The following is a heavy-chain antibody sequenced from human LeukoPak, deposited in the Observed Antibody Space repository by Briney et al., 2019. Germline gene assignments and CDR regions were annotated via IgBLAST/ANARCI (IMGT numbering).Heavy chain of an antibody. CDR2: IYYSGST. Sequence: SQTLSLTCTVSGGSISSGDYYWSWIRQPPGKGLEWIGNIYYSGSTYYNPSLKSRVTISVDTSKNQFSLKLSSVTAADTAVYYCARGEYYYDSSGYSPIFDYWGQGTLVTVSS. J-gene: IGHJ4*02. D-gene: IGHD3-22*01. V-gene: IGHV4-30-4*01. CDR1: GGSISSGDYY. CDR3: ARGEYYYDSSGYSPIFDY.